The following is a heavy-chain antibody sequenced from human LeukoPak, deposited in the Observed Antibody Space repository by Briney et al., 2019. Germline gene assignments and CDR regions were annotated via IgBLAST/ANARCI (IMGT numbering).Heavy chain of an antibody. V-gene: IGHV3-30-3*01. CDR2: ISYDGSNK. D-gene: IGHD4-17*01. Sequence: PGTSLRLSCAASGFTFSIYAMHWVRQAPGKGLEWVALISYDGSNKDYADSVWGRLTISRDNSKNTLYMQMNSLRAEDTAVYYCAKYGDYGYYFDYWGQGTLVTVSS. J-gene: IGHJ4*02. CDR1: GFTFSIYA. CDR3: AKYGDYGYYFDY.